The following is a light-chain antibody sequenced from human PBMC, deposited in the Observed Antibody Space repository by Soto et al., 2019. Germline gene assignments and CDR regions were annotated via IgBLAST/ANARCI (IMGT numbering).Light chain of an antibody. CDR2: GAS. J-gene: IGKJ5*01. CDR1: QSVSSN. Sequence: EIVLTQSPGTLALSPGERATLSCRASQSVSSNLAWYQQKPGQAPRLLIYGASTRATGIPGRFSGSGFGTEFTLTISGLQPEDFAVYYCQQYNDWPPIPFGQGTRLEI. V-gene: IGKV3-15*01. CDR3: QQYNDWPPIP.